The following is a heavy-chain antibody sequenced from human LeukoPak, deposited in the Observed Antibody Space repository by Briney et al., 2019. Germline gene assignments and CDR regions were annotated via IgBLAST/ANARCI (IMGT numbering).Heavy chain of an antibody. CDR1: GFAFSNYD. V-gene: IGHV3-69-1*02. CDR2: ISSSAYI. J-gene: IGHJ4*02. D-gene: IGHD5-24*01. Sequence: GGSLRLSCAASGFAFSNYDMHWVRQAPGKGLEWVSAISSSAYIYYADSVKGRFTISRDNAENSLFLQLNSLRAEDTAVYFCARGEEKATITGLDSWGQGTLVTVSS. CDR3: ARGEEKATITGLDS.